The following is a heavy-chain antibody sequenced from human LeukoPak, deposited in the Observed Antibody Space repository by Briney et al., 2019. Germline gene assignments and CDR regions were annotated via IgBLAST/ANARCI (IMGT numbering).Heavy chain of an antibody. J-gene: IGHJ4*02. V-gene: IGHV3-23*01. Sequence: GGSLRLSCAASGFTFSSYAMGWVRQAPGKGLEWVSAISGSGGSTYYADSVKGRFTISRDNSKNTLYLQMNSLRAEDTAVYYCAKEEGPYSGSYSNYWGQGTLVTVSS. D-gene: IGHD1-26*01. CDR1: GFTFSSYA. CDR3: AKEEGPYSGSYSNY. CDR2: ISGSGGST.